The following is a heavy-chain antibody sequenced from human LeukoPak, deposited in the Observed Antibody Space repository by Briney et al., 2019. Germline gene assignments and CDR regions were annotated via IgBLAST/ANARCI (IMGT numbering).Heavy chain of an antibody. CDR2: TYYRSKWYN. D-gene: IGHD6-19*01. V-gene: IGHV6-1*01. CDR1: GDSVSSNSAA. Sequence: SQTLSLTCAISGDSVSSNSAAWNWIRQSPSRGLEWLGRTYYRSKWYNDYAVSVKSRITINPDTPKNQVSLQLNSVTPEDTAVYYCARAWWAVAGTAPFDYWGQGTLVTVSS. J-gene: IGHJ4*02. CDR3: ARAWWAVAGTAPFDY.